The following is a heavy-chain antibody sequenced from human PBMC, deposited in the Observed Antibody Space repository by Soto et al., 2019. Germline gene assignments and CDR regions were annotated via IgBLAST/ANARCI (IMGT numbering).Heavy chain of an antibody. J-gene: IGHJ6*03. Sequence: EVQLVESGGGLVKPGGSLRLSCVVSGFTFSGYSMNWVRQAPGKGLEWVSSISSGSNYTYYADSVKGRFTISRDNAKNSVYLQMNSLRAEDTALYYCARDFKESQYYYYCMDVWGKGTTVTVSS. CDR1: GFTFSGYS. CDR3: ARDFKESQYYYYCMDV. CDR2: ISSGSNYT. D-gene: IGHD3-10*01. V-gene: IGHV3-21*06.